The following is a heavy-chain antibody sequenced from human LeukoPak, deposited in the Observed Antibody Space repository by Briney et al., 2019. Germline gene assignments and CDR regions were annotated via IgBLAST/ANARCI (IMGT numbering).Heavy chain of an antibody. CDR1: GFTFRIYW. D-gene: IGHD5/OR15-5a*01. CDR2: IKQDGSEK. V-gene: IGHV3-7*01. CDR3: ASSVGGFFDY. Sequence: GGSLRLSCAASGFTFRIYWMSWVRQAPGKGLEWVANIKQDGSEKYYVDSVRGRFTLSRDNAKNSLYLQMDSLRAEDTAVYCCASSVGGFFDYWGQGNLVTVSS. J-gene: IGHJ4*02.